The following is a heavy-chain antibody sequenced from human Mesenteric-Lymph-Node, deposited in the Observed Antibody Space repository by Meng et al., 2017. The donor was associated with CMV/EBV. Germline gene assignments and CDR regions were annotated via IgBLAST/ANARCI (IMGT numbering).Heavy chain of an antibody. Sequence: CTVPRATINIGDYYWTWIRQHPGKGLKWIGYSYYSDTPYYNPSLKSRVTISIDTSENQFSLMLTSVTAADTAVYYCARADYYDSSGYYYFDYGGQGTLVT. J-gene: IGHJ4*02. CDR3: ARADYYDSSGYYYFDY. CDR2: SYYSDTP. V-gene: IGHV4-31*03. D-gene: IGHD3-22*01. CDR1: RATINIGDYY.